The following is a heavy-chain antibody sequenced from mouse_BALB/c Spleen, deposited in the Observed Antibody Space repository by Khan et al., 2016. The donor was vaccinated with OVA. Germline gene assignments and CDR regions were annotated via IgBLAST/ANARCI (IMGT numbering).Heavy chain of an antibody. CDR3: ARRGRRWDFDY. D-gene: IGHD1-1*01. CDR2: INPSTGYT. Sequence: VELVESGAELAKPGASVKMSCKASGYTFINYWILWVKQRPGQGLEWIGYINPSTGYTEYNKNFKDKAILTADKSSSTAYMQLSSLTSEDAAVYYCARRGRRWDFDYWGQGTTLTVSS. CDR1: GYTFINYW. J-gene: IGHJ2*01. V-gene: IGHV1-7*01.